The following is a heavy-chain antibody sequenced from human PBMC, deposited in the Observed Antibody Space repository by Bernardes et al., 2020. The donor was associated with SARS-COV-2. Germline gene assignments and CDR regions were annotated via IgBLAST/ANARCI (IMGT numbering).Heavy chain of an antibody. V-gene: IGHV4-31*03. CDR2: IYYSGST. J-gene: IGHJ6*02. Sequence: SETLSLTCTVSGGSISSGGYYWSWIRQHPGKGLEWIGYIYYSGSTYYNPSLKSRVTISVDTSKNQFSLKLSSVTAADTAVYYCARDMVVPAATSIAARPGSYYYYYGMDVWGQGTTVTVSS. D-gene: IGHD6-6*01. CDR1: GGSISSGGYY. CDR3: ARDMVVPAATSIAARPGSYYYYYGMDV.